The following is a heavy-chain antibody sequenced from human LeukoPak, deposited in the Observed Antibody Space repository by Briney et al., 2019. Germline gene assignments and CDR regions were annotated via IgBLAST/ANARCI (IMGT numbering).Heavy chain of an antibody. V-gene: IGHV3-48*03. CDR3: ARDRRGYSYGRAIDY. Sequence: PGGSLRLSCAASGLTFSSYEMNWVRQTPGKGLEWVSYISSSGSTIYYADSVKGRFTISRDNAKNSLYLQMSSLTAEDTAVYYCARDRRGYSYGRAIDYWGQGTLVSVSS. CDR2: ISSSGSTI. J-gene: IGHJ4*02. CDR1: GLTFSSYE. D-gene: IGHD5-18*01.